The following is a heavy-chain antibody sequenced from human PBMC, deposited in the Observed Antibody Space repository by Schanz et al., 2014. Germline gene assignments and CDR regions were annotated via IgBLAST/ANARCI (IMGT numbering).Heavy chain of an antibody. CDR2: IILNFGIE. CDR1: GGTFSDYT. J-gene: IGHJ4*02. CDR3: AREDCSINSCYDLDY. Sequence: QVQVMQSGAEVKRPGSSMKVSCKASGGTFSDYTFSWVRQAPGQGLEWMGRIILNFGIEKYAEKFQGRLTTTEAQSRSTVFMELSSLTSEDTAIYYCAREDCSINSCYDLDYWGQGTLLTVSS. D-gene: IGHD3-22*01. V-gene: IGHV1-69*08.